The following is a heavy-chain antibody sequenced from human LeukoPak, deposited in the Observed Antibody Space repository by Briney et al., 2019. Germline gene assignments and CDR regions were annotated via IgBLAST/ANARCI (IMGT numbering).Heavy chain of an antibody. D-gene: IGHD4-17*01. J-gene: IGHJ4*02. CDR1: GGSIRSYY. CDR2: IYYSGST. CDR3: ARVDYGDLGYFDY. V-gene: IGHV4-59*01. Sequence: PSETLSLTCTVSGGSIRSYYWSWMRQPPGKGLEWIGYIYYSGSTNYNPSLKSRVTISIDTSKNQFSLKLSSVTAADTAVYYCARVDYGDLGYFDYWGQGTLVTVSS.